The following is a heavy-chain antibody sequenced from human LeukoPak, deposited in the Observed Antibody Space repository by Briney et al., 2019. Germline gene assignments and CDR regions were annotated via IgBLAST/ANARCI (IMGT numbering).Heavy chain of an antibody. CDR1: GFTFSSYW. J-gene: IGHJ3*02. D-gene: IGHD5-18*01. CDR2: IKQDGSEK. V-gene: IGHV3-7*03. Sequence: GGSLRLSCAASGFTFSSYWMSWVRQAPGKGLEWVANIKQDGSEKYYVDSVKGRFTITRAKAKNSLILKMKSLRAQETVLYQSAKDISGYSYGLGLDAFDIWGQGTMVTVSS. CDR3: AKDISGYSYGLGLDAFDI.